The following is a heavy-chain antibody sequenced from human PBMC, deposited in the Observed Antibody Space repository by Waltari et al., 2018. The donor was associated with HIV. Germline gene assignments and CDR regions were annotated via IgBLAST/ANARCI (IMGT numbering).Heavy chain of an antibody. J-gene: IGHJ5*02. CDR3: ARSPCTNGASSRKVGWFDP. D-gene: IGHD1-26*01. CDR1: HDSVTNNYYY. V-gene: IGHV4-39*01. CDR2: LYYRGMA. Sequence: QVQLQESGPGLVKPSETLSLACIVSHDSVTNNYYYWAWIRQSPGKGLEWIGSLYYRGMADYNPYLRRRVGRCRDTSRNQFCRKLAAVTVGETAFYDGARSPCTNGASSRKVGWFDPWGQGKLVTVSS.